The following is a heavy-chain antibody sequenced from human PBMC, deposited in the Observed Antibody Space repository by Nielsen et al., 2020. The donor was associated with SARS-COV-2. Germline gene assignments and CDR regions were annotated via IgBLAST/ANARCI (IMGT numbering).Heavy chain of an antibody. CDR2: IYHGGST. CDR3: ARNSGSYRINDAFSV. V-gene: IGHV4-31*03. J-gene: IGHJ3*01. D-gene: IGHD1-26*01. CDR1: VVSIGSGDFY. Sequence: SETLSLTCTVSVVSIGSGDFYWSWIRQHPGKGLEWIGDIYHGGSTYYNPSLKSRLTLSTDTSKNQFSLTLTSVTAADTAIYFCARNSGSYRINDAFSVWGQGTVVTVSS.